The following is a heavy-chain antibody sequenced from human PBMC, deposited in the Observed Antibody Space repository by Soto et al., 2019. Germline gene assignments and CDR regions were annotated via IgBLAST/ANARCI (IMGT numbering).Heavy chain of an antibody. CDR2: INANNVNT. CDR3: ARDSPPTYL. CDR1: GYTFTNYA. J-gene: IGHJ5*02. V-gene: IGHV1-18*01. Sequence: QVQLVQSVAEVKKPGASVKVSCKASGYTFTNYAISWVRQAPGQGLEWMGWINANNVNTHSARMIQGRGTMPTATSTSPAYMVVRSLRSDDTAVYYCARDSPPTYLWGEGPLVTASS.